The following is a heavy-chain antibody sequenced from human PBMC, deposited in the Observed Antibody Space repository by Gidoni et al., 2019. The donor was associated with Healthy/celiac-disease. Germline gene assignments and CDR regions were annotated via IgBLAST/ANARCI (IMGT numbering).Heavy chain of an antibody. CDR2: ISWNSGSI. D-gene: IGHD3-10*01. J-gene: IGHJ4*02. Sequence: EVQLVESGGGLVQPGRSLRLSCAASGFTFDDYAMHWVRQAPGKGLEWVSGISWNSGSIGYADSVKGRFTISRDNAKNSLYLQMNSLRAEDTALYYCAKDTRGIYGSGSYYNYWGQGTLVTVSS. CDR3: AKDTRGIYGSGSYYNY. CDR1: GFTFDDYA. V-gene: IGHV3-9*01.